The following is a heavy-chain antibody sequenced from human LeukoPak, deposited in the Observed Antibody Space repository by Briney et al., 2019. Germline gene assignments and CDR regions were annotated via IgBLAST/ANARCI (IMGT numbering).Heavy chain of an antibody. CDR3: ARVGDSSGYTLDY. J-gene: IGHJ4*02. CDR1: GGSVSSGSYY. V-gene: IGHV4-61*01. CDR2: INHSGST. Sequence: SETLSLTCTVSGGSVSSGSYYWSWIRQPPGKGLEWIGEINHSGSTNYNPSLKSRVTISVDTSKNQFSLKLSSVTAADTAVYYCARVGDSSGYTLDYWGQGTLVTVSS. D-gene: IGHD3-22*01.